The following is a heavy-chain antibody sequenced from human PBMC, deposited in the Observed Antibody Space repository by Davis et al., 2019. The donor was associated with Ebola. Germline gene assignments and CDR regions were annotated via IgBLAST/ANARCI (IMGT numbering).Heavy chain of an antibody. CDR1: GGSISSSSYY. V-gene: IGHV4-39*07. D-gene: IGHD7-27*01. CDR3: ARGISKLGINY. J-gene: IGHJ4*02. Sequence: PSETLSLTCTVSGGSISSSSYYWGWIRQPPGKGLEWIGSIYYSGSTYYNPSLKSRVTISVDTSKNQFSLKVSSVTAADTAVYYCARGISKLGINYWGQGTLVTVSS. CDR2: IYYSGST.